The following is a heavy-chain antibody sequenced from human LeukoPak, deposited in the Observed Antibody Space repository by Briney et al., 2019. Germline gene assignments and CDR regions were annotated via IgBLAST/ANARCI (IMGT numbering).Heavy chain of an antibody. D-gene: IGHD3-3*01. Sequence: ASVKLSCTASGYTFTGYYMHWVRKAPGQGLEWMGWINPNSGGTNYTQKFQGRVTMTRDTSISTAYMELSRLRSDDTAVYYCARSKLTYDFWSGSLYYFDYWGQGTLVTVSS. CDR3: ARSKLTYDFWSGSLYYFDY. J-gene: IGHJ4*02. CDR1: GYTFTGYY. CDR2: INPNSGGT. V-gene: IGHV1-2*02.